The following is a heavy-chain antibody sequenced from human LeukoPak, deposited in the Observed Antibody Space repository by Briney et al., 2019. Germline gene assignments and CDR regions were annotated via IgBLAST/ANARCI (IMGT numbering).Heavy chain of an antibody. D-gene: IGHD3-9*01. Sequence: GGSLRLSCAASGFTFSSYWMTWVRQAPGKGLEWVANIKQDGSEKYYVDSVKGRFTISRDNAKNSLYLQMNSLRAEDTAVYYCARVFYWSPVLNLDYWGQGTLVTVSS. V-gene: IGHV3-7*01. CDR2: IKQDGSEK. CDR1: GFTFSSYW. J-gene: IGHJ4*02. CDR3: ARVFYWSPVLNLDY.